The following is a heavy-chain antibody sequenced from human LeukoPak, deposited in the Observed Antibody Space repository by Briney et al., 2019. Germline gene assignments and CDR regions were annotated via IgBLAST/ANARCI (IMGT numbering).Heavy chain of an antibody. V-gene: IGHV4-31*03. J-gene: IGHJ3*02. CDR2: IYYSGTT. CDR1: GGSISSGGYY. CDR3: ARAPSLGHSSGYYRRGAFDI. D-gene: IGHD3-22*01. Sequence: PSETLSLTCTVSGGSISSGGYYWSWIRQHPGKGLEWIGYIYYSGTTYYNPSLKSRVTISVDTSKNQFSLRLSSVTAADTAVYYCARAPSLGHSSGYYRRGAFDIWGRGTMVTASS.